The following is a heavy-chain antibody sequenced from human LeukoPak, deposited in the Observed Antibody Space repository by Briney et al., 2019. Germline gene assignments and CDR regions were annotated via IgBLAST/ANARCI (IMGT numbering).Heavy chain of an antibody. V-gene: IGHV4-59*01. CDR1: GGSINYYF. CDR2: ISYIGST. CDR3: ARDLVTVTKGFDI. D-gene: IGHD4-17*01. J-gene: IGHJ3*02. Sequence: SETLSLTCTVSGGSINYYFWSWIRQPPGKGLEWIGYISYIGSTNYNPSLKSRVTISIDTSKNQFSLKLSSVTAADTAVYYCARDLVTVTKGFDIWGQGTMVSVSS.